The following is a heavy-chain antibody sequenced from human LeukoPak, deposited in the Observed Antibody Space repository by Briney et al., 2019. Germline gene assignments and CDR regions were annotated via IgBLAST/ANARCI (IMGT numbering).Heavy chain of an antibody. Sequence: PGGSLRLSCAAAGLTFSDYYMSWIRQAPGKGREWVSYISSSSSYTNYADSVKGRFTISRDNAKNSLYLQMNSLRAEDTAVFYKARTAYDILTGYSDAFDIWGQGTMVTVSS. CDR1: GLTFSDYY. CDR2: ISSSSSYT. V-gene: IGHV3-11*06. CDR3: ARTAYDILTGYSDAFDI. J-gene: IGHJ3*02. D-gene: IGHD3-9*01.